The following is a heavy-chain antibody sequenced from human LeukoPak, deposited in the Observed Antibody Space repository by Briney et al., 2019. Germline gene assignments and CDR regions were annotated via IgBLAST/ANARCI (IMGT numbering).Heavy chain of an antibody. V-gene: IGHV3-7*01. D-gene: IGHD1-26*01. CDR2: INPAGSET. J-gene: IGHJ6*03. CDR3: ARDGSIGYYYMDV. Sequence: GGSLRLSCAASGFSFSAYWMTWVRQAPGTGLEWVANINPAGSETYYVDPVKGRFSISRDNAKNSLYLQMNSLRPEDTAVYYCARDGSIGYYYMDVWGKGTTVTVSS. CDR1: GFSFSAYW.